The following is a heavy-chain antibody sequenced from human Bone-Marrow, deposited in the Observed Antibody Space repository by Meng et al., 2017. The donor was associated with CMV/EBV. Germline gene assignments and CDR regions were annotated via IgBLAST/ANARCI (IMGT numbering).Heavy chain of an antibody. Sequence: GGSLRLSCAASGFTFNTFEMNWVRQAPGKRPEWISYISRSGVIIYYADSVKGRFTISRDNAKNSLYLQMNSLRAEDTAVYYCAGRYCSDDSCNLFAFGFWGQGKMVNVSS. CDR2: ISRSGVII. CDR1: GFTFNTFE. CDR3: AGRYCSDDSCNLFAFGF. J-gene: IGHJ3*01. D-gene: IGHD2-15*01. V-gene: IGHV3-48*03.